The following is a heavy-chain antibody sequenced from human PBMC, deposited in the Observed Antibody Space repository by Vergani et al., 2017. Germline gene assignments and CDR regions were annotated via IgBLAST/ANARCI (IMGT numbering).Heavy chain of an antibody. CDR3: CLWGSYRHTNFDY. D-gene: IGHD3-16*02. Sequence: QLVQSGPEVKKPGTSVKVSCKASGGTFSSYAISWVRQAPGQGLEWMGGIIPIFGTANYAQKFQGSVTVTADKSTSTAYMELSSLRYEDTAVYYCCLWGSYRHTNFDYWGQGTLVTVSS. V-gene: IGHV1-69*06. CDR1: GGTFSSYA. J-gene: IGHJ4*02. CDR2: IIPIFGTA.